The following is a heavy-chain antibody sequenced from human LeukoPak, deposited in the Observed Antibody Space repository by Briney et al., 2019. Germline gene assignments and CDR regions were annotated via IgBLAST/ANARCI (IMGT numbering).Heavy chain of an antibody. CDR2: IYSGGST. CDR3: ARILTAGYYYYSGTDV. D-gene: IGHD5-18*01. CDR1: GFTVSSNY. V-gene: IGHV3-53*01. J-gene: IGHJ6*02. Sequence: GGSLRLSCAASGFTVSSNYMSWVRQAPGKGLEWVSVIYSGGSTYYADSVKGRFTISRDNSKNTLYLQMNSLRAEDTAVYYCARILTAGYYYYSGTDVWGQGTSVTVSS.